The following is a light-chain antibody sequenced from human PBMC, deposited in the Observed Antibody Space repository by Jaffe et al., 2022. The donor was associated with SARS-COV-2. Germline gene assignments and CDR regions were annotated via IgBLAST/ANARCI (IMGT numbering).Light chain of an antibody. Sequence: QSALTQPASVSGSPGQSITISCAGSSSDVGGYNYVSWYQQHPGKAPKLMISDVSNRPSGVSNRFSGSKSGNTASLTISGLQAEDEADYYCSSYTSGNTLEVFGGGTKLTVL. CDR1: SSDVGGYNY. CDR2: DVS. CDR3: SSYTSGNTLEV. V-gene: IGLV2-14*01. J-gene: IGLJ2*01.